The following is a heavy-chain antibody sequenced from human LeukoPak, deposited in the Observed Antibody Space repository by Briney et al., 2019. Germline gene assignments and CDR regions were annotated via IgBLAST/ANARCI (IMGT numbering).Heavy chain of an antibody. CDR1: GFTFSDYS. CDR2: ISSSSRFI. J-gene: IGHJ4*02. CDR3: ARDWGYSTGPHDY. V-gene: IGHV3-21*01. Sequence: PGGSLRLSCAASGFTFSDYSMNWVRQAPGKGLEWVSSISSSSRFIYYTDSVKGRFTISRDNAKNSLYLQMNSLRAEDTAVYYCARDWGYSTGPHDYWGQGTLVTVSS. D-gene: IGHD6-19*01.